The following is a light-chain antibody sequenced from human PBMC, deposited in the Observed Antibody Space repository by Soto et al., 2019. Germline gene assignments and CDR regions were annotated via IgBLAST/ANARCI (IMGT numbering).Light chain of an antibody. V-gene: IGLV2-14*01. J-gene: IGLJ2*01. CDR1: NRDIGSYNY. CDR2: EVT. CDR3: SSYTSSSTLI. Sequence: QSVLTQPASVSGSPGQSITISCTGTNRDIGSYNYVSWYQQYPGKGPKLIIFEVTNRPSGVSNRFSGSKSGNTASLTISGLQAEDEAEYHCSSYTSSSTLISGGGTKLTVL.